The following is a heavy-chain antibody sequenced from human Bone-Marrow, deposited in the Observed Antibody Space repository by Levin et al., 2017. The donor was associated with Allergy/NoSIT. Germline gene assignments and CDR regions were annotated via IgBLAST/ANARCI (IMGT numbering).Heavy chain of an antibody. CDR1: EFIVSSNY. Sequence: GESLKISCAASEFIVSSNYMSWVRQAPGKGLDWVSVIYSGGCAYYADSVKGRFTVSRDNSKNTLYLQMNSLRAEDTAVYYCVARSNGMDVWGQGTTVTVSS. CDR2: IYSGGCA. CDR3: VARSNGMDV. J-gene: IGHJ6*02. V-gene: IGHV3-66*01. D-gene: IGHD5-12*01.